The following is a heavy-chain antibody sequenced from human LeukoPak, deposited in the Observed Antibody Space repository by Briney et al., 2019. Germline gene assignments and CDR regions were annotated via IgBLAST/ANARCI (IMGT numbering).Heavy chain of an antibody. J-gene: IGHJ4*02. Sequence: GGSLRLSCAASGFTVSSNYMSWVRQAPGKGLEWVSVIYSGGSTYYADSVKGRFTISRDNSKNMLHLQMNSLRAEDTAVYYCARAYSSGEGVDYWGQGTLVTVSS. CDR1: GFTVSSNY. D-gene: IGHD6-19*01. V-gene: IGHV3-53*01. CDR3: ARAYSSGEGVDY. CDR2: IYSGGST.